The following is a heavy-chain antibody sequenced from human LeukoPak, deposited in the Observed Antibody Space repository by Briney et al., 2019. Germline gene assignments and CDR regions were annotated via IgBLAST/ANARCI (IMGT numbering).Heavy chain of an antibody. CDR3: AKKSAMGWFDP. V-gene: IGHV3-23*01. Sequence: GGSLRLSCAASGFTFSTFAMIWVRQPPGKGLEWVSSIFPSGGEIHYADSVRGRFTISRDNSKNTLYLQMNSLRAEDTAVYYCAKKSAMGWFDPWGQGTLVTVSS. D-gene: IGHD2-2*01. CDR2: IFPSGGEI. CDR1: GFTFSTFA. J-gene: IGHJ5*02.